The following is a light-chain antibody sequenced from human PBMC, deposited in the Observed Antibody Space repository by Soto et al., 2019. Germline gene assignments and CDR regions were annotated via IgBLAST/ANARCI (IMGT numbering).Light chain of an antibody. CDR3: GTWDSTLNVWV. CDR2: DNY. V-gene: IGLV1-51*01. J-gene: IGLJ3*02. CDR1: SSNVGHGS. Sequence: QSVLTQPPSVSAAPGQTVTISCSGSSSNVGHGSVSWYQSLPGTAPKLLIYDNYMRPSGIPDRFSGSKSGTFATLGITGLQTGDEADYYCGTWDSTLNVWVFGGGTQLTVL.